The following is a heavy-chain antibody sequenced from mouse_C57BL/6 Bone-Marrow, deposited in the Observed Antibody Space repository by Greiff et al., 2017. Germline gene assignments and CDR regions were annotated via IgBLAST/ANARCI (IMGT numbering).Heavy chain of an antibody. V-gene: IGHV5-15*01. J-gene: IGHJ1*03. CDR2: ISNLAYSV. CDR1: GFTFSDYG. CDR3: ARQRNYYWYFDV. Sequence: EVKLVESGGGLVQPGGSLKLSCAASGFTFSDYGMAWVRQAPRKGPGWVAFISNLAYSVYYADTVTGRFTISRENAKNTLYLERSSLRSEDTAMYYCARQRNYYWYFDVWGTGTTVTVSS.